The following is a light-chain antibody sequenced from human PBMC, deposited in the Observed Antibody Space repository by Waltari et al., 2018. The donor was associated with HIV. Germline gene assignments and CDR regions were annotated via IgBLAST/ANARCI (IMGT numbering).Light chain of an antibody. Sequence: QSALTQPASVSGSPGQSITISCTGTSSDVGGYNYVSWDQQHPGKAPRLMIYEVSNRPSGVANRFSGSKSGNTASLTISVLQAEDEADYYCSSYTSSSTPEFGGGTKLTVL. CDR1: SSDVGGYNY. V-gene: IGLV2-14*01. J-gene: IGLJ3*02. CDR2: EVS. CDR3: SSYTSSSTPE.